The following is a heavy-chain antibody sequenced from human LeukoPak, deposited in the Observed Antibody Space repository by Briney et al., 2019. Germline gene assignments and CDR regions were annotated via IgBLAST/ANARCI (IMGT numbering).Heavy chain of an antibody. CDR3: VSVLLSVTTWEY. Sequence: PSETLSLTGTVSAGSMSSSKYYRCWIRQPPGKGLEWIGTIYYSGSTYYNPSLKSRVTISIDTSKNQFSLKLSSVTGTDMAVYYCVSVLLSVTTWEYWGQGTLVTVSS. CDR1: AGSMSSSKYY. V-gene: IGHV4-39*01. D-gene: IGHD2/OR15-2a*01. CDR2: IYYSGST. J-gene: IGHJ4*02.